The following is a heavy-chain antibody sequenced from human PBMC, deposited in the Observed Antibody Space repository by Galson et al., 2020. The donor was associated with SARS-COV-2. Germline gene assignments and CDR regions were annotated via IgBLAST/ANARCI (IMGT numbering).Heavy chain of an antibody. CDR1: GGSFTGYS. CDR3: ARGRTEITMVVVIFTSSSINFDN. J-gene: IGHJ4*02. D-gene: IGHD3-22*01. V-gene: IGHV4-34*01. CDR2: ISPSGST. Sequence: ETLSLTCAVYGGSFTGYSWTWIRQPPGKGLEWIGDISPSGSTNYNPSLKSRVTMSVDTSMNQFSLRLRSVTAADTAVYYCARGRTEITMVVVIFTSSSINFDNWSQGTLVTVSS.